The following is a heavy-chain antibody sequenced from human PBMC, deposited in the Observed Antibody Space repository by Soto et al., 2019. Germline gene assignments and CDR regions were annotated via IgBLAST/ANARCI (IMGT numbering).Heavy chain of an antibody. CDR2: INHSGST. D-gene: IGHD6-13*01. CDR1: GGSFSGYY. V-gene: IGHV4-34*01. CDR3: ARLLIAAAGNYYYYYGMDV. Sequence: SETLSLTCAVYGGSFSGYYWSWIRQPPGKGLEWIGEINHSGSTNYNPSLKSRVTISVDTSKNQFSLKLSSVTAADTAVYYCARLLIAAAGNYYYYYGMDVWGQGTTVTVSS. J-gene: IGHJ6*02.